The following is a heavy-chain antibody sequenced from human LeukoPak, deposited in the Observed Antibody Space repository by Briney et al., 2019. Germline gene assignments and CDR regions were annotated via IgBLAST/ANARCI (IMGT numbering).Heavy chain of an antibody. D-gene: IGHD6-13*01. CDR3: ARRLYSSSWADY. CDR2: ISGGDGNT. CDR1: GFTFSNYA. J-gene: IGHJ4*02. Sequence: PGGSLRLSCAVSGFTFSNYAMSWVRQAPGKGLEWVSAISGGDGNTYYADSVKGRFTISRDNSKNMLYMQMNSLRAEDTAVYYCARRLYSSSWADYSGQGAPVTVSS. V-gene: IGHV3-23*01.